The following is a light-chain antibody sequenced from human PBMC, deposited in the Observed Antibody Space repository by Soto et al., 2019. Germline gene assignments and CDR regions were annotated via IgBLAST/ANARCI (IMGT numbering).Light chain of an antibody. Sequence: EIVLTQSPGTLSLSPGERATLSCRASQSVSSSYLAWYQQKPGQAPRLLIYGASSRATGIPDRFSGSGSGTDFTLTINRLEPEDFAVYYCQQYGSSPGRFGQGTKVDIK. CDR1: QSVSSSY. CDR2: GAS. J-gene: IGKJ1*01. CDR3: QQYGSSPGR. V-gene: IGKV3-20*01.